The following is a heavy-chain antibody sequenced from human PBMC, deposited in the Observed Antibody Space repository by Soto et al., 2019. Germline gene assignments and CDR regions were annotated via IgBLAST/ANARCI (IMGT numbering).Heavy chain of an antibody. CDR3: ARGGVDVVATSALDY. V-gene: IGHV1-69*01. D-gene: IGHD5-12*01. CDR1: GGTFNNYA. CDR2: IIPIIGTA. J-gene: IGHJ4*02. Sequence: QVQLVQSGAEVKKPGSSVKVSCKASGGTFNNYAISWVRQAPGQGLEWMGGIIPIIGTADYAHKFQGRLAISADESTGTTFMALSSLRSEDTALYYCARGGVDVVATSALDYWGKGTLVTVSS.